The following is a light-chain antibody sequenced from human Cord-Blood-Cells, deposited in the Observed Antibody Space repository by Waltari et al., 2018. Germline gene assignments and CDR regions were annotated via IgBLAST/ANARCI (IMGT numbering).Light chain of an antibody. CDR3: SSYAGSNDDV. J-gene: IGLJ1*01. CDR2: EVS. V-gene: IGLV2-8*01. CDR1: RSDVGGYNY. Sequence: QSALTQPPSASGSPGQSVTISCPGTRSDVGGYNYVSWYQQHPGKAPKLMTYEVSKRPPGFPVRFPGAKSGDTASPTVSGLQAEAEADYYCSSYAGSNDDVYETGTKVTVL.